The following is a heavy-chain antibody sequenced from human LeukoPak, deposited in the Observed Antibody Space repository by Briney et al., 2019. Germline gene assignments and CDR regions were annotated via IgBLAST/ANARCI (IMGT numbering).Heavy chain of an antibody. Sequence: GGSLRLSCGASGFTFSNYEMNWVRQAPGKGLEWLSYISSSGRTIYYADSVKGRFTISRDNAKNSLYLQMNSLRAEDTAVYYCATKQWLAPPPDSWGQGTPVTVSS. J-gene: IGHJ4*02. D-gene: IGHD6-19*01. CDR2: ISSSGRTI. CDR1: GFTFSNYE. CDR3: ATKQWLAPPPDS. V-gene: IGHV3-48*03.